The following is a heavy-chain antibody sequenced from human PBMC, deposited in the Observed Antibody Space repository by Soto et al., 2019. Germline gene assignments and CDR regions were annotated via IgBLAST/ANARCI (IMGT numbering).Heavy chain of an antibody. Sequence: SETLSLTXTVSGGSISSSSYYWGWIRQPPGKGLEWIGSIYYSGSTYYNPSLKSRVTISVDTSKNQFSLKLSSVTAADTAVYYCAGANYDILTGYYNWFDPWGQGTLVTVSS. D-gene: IGHD3-9*01. CDR2: IYYSGST. CDR1: GGSISSSSYY. CDR3: AGANYDILTGYYNWFDP. V-gene: IGHV4-39*01. J-gene: IGHJ5*02.